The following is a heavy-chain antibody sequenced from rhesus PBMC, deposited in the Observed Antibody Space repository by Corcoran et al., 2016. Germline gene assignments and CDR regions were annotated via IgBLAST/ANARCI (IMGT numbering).Heavy chain of an antibody. CDR2: VVPSDSAS. CDR1: GYSFTSYW. J-gene: IGHJ4*01. Sequence: EVQLVQSGAEAKRPGESLKISCKTSGYSFTSYWISWVRQMPGKVRELSGAVVPSDSASRDTPSFQAHVTIAADKSISTPYLQWSSLKASDTATYYCAKDRWELDYWGQGVLVPVSS. D-gene: IGHD1-44*01. CDR3: AKDRWELDY. V-gene: IGHV5-2*01.